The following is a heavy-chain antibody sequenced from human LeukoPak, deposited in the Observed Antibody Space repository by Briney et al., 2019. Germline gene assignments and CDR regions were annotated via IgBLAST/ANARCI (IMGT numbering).Heavy chain of an antibody. CDR2: MYYSGST. J-gene: IGHJ4*02. CDR1: GDSISTYY. CDR3: ARGVAGYGPYDY. D-gene: IGHD5-12*01. V-gene: IGHV4-59*01. Sequence: PETLSLTCTVSGDSISTYYWSWIRQPPGKGLEWIGYMYYSGSTNYSPSLKSRVTISLDTPKNQFSLRLNSVTAADTAVYYCARGVAGYGPYDYWGQGTLVTVSS.